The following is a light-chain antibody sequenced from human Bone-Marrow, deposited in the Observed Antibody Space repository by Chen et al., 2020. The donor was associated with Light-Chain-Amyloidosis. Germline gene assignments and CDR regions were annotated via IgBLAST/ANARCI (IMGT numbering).Light chain of an antibody. J-gene: IGKJ2*01. CDR2: AAS. CDR1: QGISSY. CDR3: QQYYSYPYT. V-gene: IGKV1-8*01. Sequence: AIRMTQSPSSFSASTGDRVTITCRASQGISSYLAWYQQKPRKAPKLLIYAASTLQSGVPSRFSGSGSGTDFTLTISCLQSEDFATYYCQQYYSYPYTVGQGTKLEIK.